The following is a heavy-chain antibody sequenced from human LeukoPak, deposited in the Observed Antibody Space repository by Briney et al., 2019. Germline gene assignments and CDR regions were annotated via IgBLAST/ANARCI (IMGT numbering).Heavy chain of an antibody. J-gene: IGHJ4*02. Sequence: SETLSLTCTVSGGSISSYYWSWFRQPPGKGLEWIGYIYYSGSTNYNPSLKSRVTISVDTSKNQFSLKLSSVTAADTAVYYCARDKDYGDYGSLFDYWGQGTLVTVSS. CDR3: ARDKDYGDYGSLFDY. CDR1: GGSISSYY. CDR2: IYYSGST. D-gene: IGHD4-17*01. V-gene: IGHV4-59*01.